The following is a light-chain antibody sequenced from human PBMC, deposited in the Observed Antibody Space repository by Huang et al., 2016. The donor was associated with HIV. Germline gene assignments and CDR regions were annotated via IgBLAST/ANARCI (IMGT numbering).Light chain of an antibody. Sequence: DIQMTQSPSSLSAFVGDTVTITCRASQVIGNSLAWYQHKPGRPPKLLIYVASTLQAGVPSRFSGSGSGTDFTLTISNLQTEDVATYYCQKYDSAPRTFGQGTRV. CDR3: QKYDSAPRT. CDR1: QVIGNS. J-gene: IGKJ1*01. CDR2: VAS. V-gene: IGKV1-27*01.